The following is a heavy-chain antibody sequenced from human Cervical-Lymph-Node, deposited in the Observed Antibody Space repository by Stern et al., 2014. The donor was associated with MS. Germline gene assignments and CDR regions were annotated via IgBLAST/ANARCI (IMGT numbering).Heavy chain of an antibody. V-gene: IGHV4-39*01. CDR1: GGSISTNSYF. CDR2: IYFAGNP. CDR3: ARLERSYGGDY. Sequence: QLQLQESGPGLVKPSATLSLTCTVTGGSISTNSYFWGWIRQTPGRGLEWIGSIYFAGNPFYNPPSETRSTMSEDTSKTNFPLGLPSVTAADTAVYYCARLERSYGGDYWGQGIQVTVSS. D-gene: IGHD5-18*01. J-gene: IGHJ4*02.